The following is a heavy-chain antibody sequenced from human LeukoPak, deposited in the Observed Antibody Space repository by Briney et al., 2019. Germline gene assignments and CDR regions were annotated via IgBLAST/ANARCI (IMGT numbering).Heavy chain of an antibody. CDR2: IYHSGST. CDR3: ARGRIYYSMDV. J-gene: IGHJ6*03. CDR1: GVSISSGGYY. Sequence: PSETLSLTCTVSGVSISSGGYYWSWIRQPPGKGLEWIGYIYHSGSTYYNPSLKSRVTISVDRSKNQFSLKLSSVTAADTAVYYCARGRIYYSMDVWGKGTTVTVSS. V-gene: IGHV4-30-2*01.